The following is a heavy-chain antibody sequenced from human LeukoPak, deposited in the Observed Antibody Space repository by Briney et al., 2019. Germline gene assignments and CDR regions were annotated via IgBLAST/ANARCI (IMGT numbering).Heavy chain of an antibody. CDR2: INSAGSNT. CDR3: ARGGGSAASGSQVRVDYMDV. CDR1: EFSVGSNY. J-gene: IGHJ6*03. Sequence: PGGSLRLSCAASEFSVGSNYMTWVRRAPGKGLEWVSRINSAGSNTNYADSVKGRFTISRDNAKKTLYLQMDSLRVEDMAVYYCARGGGSAASGSQVRVDYMDVWGKGPRSPSP. V-gene: IGHV3-74*01. D-gene: IGHD3-10*01.